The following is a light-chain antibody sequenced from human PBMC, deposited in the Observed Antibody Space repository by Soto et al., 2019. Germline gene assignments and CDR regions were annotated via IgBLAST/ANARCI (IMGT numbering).Light chain of an antibody. J-gene: IGKJ2*01. CDR3: QQYGSSPPWYT. CDR2: AAS. CDR1: QSVSSTY. Sequence: EIVLTQSPGTLSLSPGEGATLSCRASQSVSSTYLAWYQQKGGQAPKLLIYAASSRATGIPDRFSGSGSGTDFTLTISRVEPEDFAVYYCQQYGSSPPWYTFGQGTKLEIK. V-gene: IGKV3-20*01.